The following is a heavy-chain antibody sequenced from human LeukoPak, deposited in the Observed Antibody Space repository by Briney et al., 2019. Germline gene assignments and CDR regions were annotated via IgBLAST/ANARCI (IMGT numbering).Heavy chain of an antibody. CDR3: ARVTGYMIEDYFDY. J-gene: IGHJ4*02. CDR1: GYSISSGYY. CDR2: IYHSGST. D-gene: IGHD3-22*01. V-gene: IGHV4-38-2*02. Sequence: PSETLSLTCTVSGYSISSGYYWGWIRQPPGKGLGWIGSIYHSGSTYYNPSLKSRVTISVDTSKNQFSLRLSSVTAADTAVYYCARVTGYMIEDYFDYWGQGTLVTVSS.